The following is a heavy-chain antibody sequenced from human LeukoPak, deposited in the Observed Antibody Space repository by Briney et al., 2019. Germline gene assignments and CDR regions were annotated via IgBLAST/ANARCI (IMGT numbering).Heavy chain of an antibody. V-gene: IGHV3-21*01. J-gene: IGHJ4*02. Sequence: GGSLRLSCAASGFTFSSYSMNWVRQAPGKGLEWVSSISSSSSYIYYADSVKGRFTISRDNAKNSLSLQMNSLRAEDTAVYYCAKPGYNNNWYPFDYWGQGTLVTVSS. CDR1: GFTFSSYS. CDR3: AKPGYNNNWYPFDY. CDR2: ISSSSSYI. D-gene: IGHD6-13*01.